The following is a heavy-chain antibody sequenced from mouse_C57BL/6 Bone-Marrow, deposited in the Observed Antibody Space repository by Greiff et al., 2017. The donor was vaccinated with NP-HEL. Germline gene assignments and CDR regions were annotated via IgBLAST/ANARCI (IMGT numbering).Heavy chain of an antibody. Sequence: EVQLQQSGPELVKPGASVKISCKASGYTFTDYYMNWVKQSHGKSLEWIGDINPNNGGTSYNQKFKGKATLTVDKSSSTAYIELRSLTSEDSAVYYCARELGAFDYWGQGTTLTVSS. D-gene: IGHD4-1*01. CDR1: GYTFTDYY. J-gene: IGHJ2*01. CDR3: ARELGAFDY. V-gene: IGHV1-26*01. CDR2: INPNNGGT.